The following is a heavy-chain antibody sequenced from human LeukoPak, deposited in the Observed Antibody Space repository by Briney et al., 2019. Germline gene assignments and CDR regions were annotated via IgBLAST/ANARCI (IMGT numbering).Heavy chain of an antibody. CDR3: AKTTGGWPRFFDH. Sequence: GGSLRLSCAASGYPFSGSDIHWVRQAPGRGLEWVAFVSHEGSSKFYAESVKGRFGISRDNSKSTTYLQMNGLRPDDTAVYYCAKTTGGWPRFFDHWGQGTLVAVSS. D-gene: IGHD6-19*01. CDR2: VSHEGSSK. J-gene: IGHJ4*02. CDR1: GYPFSGSD. V-gene: IGHV3-30*18.